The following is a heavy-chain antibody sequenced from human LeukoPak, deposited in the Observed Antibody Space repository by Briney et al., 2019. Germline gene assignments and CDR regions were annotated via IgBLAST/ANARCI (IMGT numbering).Heavy chain of an antibody. J-gene: IGHJ4*02. CDR1: RGSSSGHY. CDR3: ARGPD. V-gene: IGHV4-34*01. CDR2: INHRGSA. Sequence: SETLSPTCAVYRGSSSGHYWGWIRQPPGKGLEWIGDINHRGSANYNPSLKSRVVLSVDTSKKQFSLRINSVTAADTAVYYCARGPDWGQGTLVIVSS.